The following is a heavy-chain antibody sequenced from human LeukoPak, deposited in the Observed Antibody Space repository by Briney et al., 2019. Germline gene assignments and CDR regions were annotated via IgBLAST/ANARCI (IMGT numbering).Heavy chain of an antibody. J-gene: IGHJ3*02. CDR2: IYHTGST. CDR1: GDSISSGDYY. Sequence: SETLTLTCTVSGDSISSGDYYWSWIRQPPGKGLEWIAYIYHTGSTYYNPSLRSRVIISVDTSKNQFSLKLSSMTAADMAVYYCARVDGPFDIWGQGTMVTVSS. V-gene: IGHV4-30-4*08. D-gene: IGHD5-24*01. CDR3: ARVDGPFDI.